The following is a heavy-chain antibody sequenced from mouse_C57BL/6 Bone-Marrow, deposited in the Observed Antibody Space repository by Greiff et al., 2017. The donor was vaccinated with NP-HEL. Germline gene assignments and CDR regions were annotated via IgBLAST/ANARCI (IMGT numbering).Heavy chain of an antibody. CDR1: GYAFTNYL. Sequence: QVQLQQSGAELVRPGTSVKVSCKASGYAFTNYLIAWVKQRPGQGLEWIGVINPGSGGTNYNEKFKGKATLTADKSSSTAYMQLSSLTSEDSAVYFCARQGIYYEYEAWFAYGGQGTLVTVSA. V-gene: IGHV1-54*01. CDR3: ARQGIYYEYEAWFAY. J-gene: IGHJ3*01. CDR2: INPGSGGT. D-gene: IGHD2-4*01.